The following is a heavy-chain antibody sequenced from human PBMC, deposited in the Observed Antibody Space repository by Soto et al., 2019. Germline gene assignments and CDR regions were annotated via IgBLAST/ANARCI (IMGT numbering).Heavy chain of an antibody. J-gene: IGHJ6*02. CDR3: AREPYGSGSYYPPTSMDV. CDR1: GFTFSSYG. V-gene: IGHV3-33*01. Sequence: ESGGGVVQPGRSLRLSCAASGFTFSSYGMHWVRQAPGKGLEWVAVIWYDGSNKYYADSVKGRFTISRDNSKNTLYLQMNSLRAEDTAVYYCAREPYGSGSYYPPTSMDVWGQGTTVTVSS. CDR2: IWYDGSNK. D-gene: IGHD3-10*01.